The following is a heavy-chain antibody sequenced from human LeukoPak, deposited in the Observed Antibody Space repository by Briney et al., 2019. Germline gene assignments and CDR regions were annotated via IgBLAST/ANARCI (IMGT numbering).Heavy chain of an antibody. Sequence: GGSLRLSCAASGFTFSSYAMHWVSQARGKGVEWVAVISYDGSNKYYADSVKGRFTISRDNSKNTLYLQMNSLRAEDTAVYYCARGLYYYDSSGYIGWGQGTLLTVSS. D-gene: IGHD3-22*01. CDR2: ISYDGSNK. CDR1: GFTFSSYA. CDR3: ARGLYYYDSSGYIG. V-gene: IGHV3-30-3*01. J-gene: IGHJ4*02.